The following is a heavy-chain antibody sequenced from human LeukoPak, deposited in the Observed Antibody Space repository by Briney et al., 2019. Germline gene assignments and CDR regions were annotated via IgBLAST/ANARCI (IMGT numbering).Heavy chain of an antibody. J-gene: IGHJ4*02. CDR1: GYTFTSYG. V-gene: IGHV1-18*01. CDR3: AREGCSSTSCRSFDY. CDR2: ISAYNGNT. D-gene: IGHD2-2*01. Sequence: ASAKVSCKASGYTFTSYGISWVRQAPGQGLEWMGWISAYNGNTNYAQKLQGRVTMTTDTSTSTAYMELRRLRSDDTAVYYCAREGCSSTSCRSFDYWGQGTLVTVSS.